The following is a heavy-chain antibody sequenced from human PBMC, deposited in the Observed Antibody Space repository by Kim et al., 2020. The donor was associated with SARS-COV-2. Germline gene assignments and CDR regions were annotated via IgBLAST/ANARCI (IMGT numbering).Heavy chain of an antibody. CDR2: T. Sequence: TYHTPCRRGRVTIAVDTSKNQFSLKLGSATAADTAVYYCASRPQDFRFDYWGQGTLVTVSS. V-gene: IGHV4-39*01. J-gene: IGHJ4*02. D-gene: IGHD3-3*01. CDR3: ASRPQDFRFDY.